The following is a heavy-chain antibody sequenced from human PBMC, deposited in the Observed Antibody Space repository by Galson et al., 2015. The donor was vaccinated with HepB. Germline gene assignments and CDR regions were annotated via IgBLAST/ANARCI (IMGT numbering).Heavy chain of an antibody. J-gene: IGHJ3*02. CDR3: VKGRNRDGYNVIGAFDI. V-gene: IGHV3-64D*06. CDR2: ISSNGGST. Sequence: SLRLSCAASGFPFNSYALHWVRQAPGKGLEYVSAISSNGGSTYYADSVKGRFTISRDNSKNTLYLQMSSLRAEDTAVYHCVKGRNRDGYNVIGAFDIWGQGTMVAVSS. D-gene: IGHD5-24*01. CDR1: GFPFNSYA.